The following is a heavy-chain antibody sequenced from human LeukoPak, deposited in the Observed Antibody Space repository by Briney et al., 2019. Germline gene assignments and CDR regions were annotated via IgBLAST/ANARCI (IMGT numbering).Heavy chain of an antibody. V-gene: IGHV1-69*13. Sequence: SVKVSCKASGGTFSSYAISWVRQAPGQGLEWMGGIIPIFGTANYAQKFQGRVTITADESTSTAHMELSSLRSEDTAVYYCASPTGGSGNSVRFDYWGQGTLVTVSS. D-gene: IGHD4-23*01. J-gene: IGHJ4*02. CDR2: IIPIFGTA. CDR3: ASPTGGSGNSVRFDY. CDR1: GGTFSSYA.